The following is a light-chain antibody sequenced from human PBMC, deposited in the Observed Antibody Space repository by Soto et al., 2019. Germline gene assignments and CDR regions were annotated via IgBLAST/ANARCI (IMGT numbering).Light chain of an antibody. CDR2: SSS. CDR3: QQSFSSRWT. Sequence: DRQMTQSPSSLSASVVDRVTITCRASQGIRNDLGWYQQKPGKAPNLLIYSSSTLQSGVPSRFSGSGSGTDFTLTISSLQPEDFATYYCQQSFSSRWTFGQGTKVDIK. V-gene: IGKV1-39*01. CDR1: QGIRND. J-gene: IGKJ1*01.